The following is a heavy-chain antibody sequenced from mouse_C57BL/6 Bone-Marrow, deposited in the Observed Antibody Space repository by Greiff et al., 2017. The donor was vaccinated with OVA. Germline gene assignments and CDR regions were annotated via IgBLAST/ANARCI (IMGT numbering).Heavy chain of an antibody. CDR2: IYHGSGNN. Sequence: VKLQQSGAEVVRPGASVKLSCKASGYTFTDHYINWVKQRPGQGLEWIARIYHGSGNNYSNEKFKGKATLTAEKSSNPAYMQLSSLTSEYSAFYICARDDGYFFEYWGQGTTLTVSS. CDR1: GYTFTDHY. V-gene: IGHV1-76*01. J-gene: IGHJ2*01. CDR3: ARDDGYFFEY. D-gene: IGHD2-3*01.